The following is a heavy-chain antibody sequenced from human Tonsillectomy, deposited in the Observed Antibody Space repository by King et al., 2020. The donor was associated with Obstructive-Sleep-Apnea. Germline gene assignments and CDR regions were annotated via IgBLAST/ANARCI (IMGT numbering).Heavy chain of an antibody. D-gene: IGHD6-13*01. CDR3: ARVAASAGPPFDY. Sequence: QLQESGPGLVKPSGTLSLTCAVSGGSISSSNWWSWVRQPPGKGLEWIGEIYHSGITRYNPSLKSRVTISVDKSKNQFSLKLTSVTAAGTAVYYCARVAASAGPPFDYWGQGTLVTVSS. J-gene: IGHJ4*02. CDR2: IYHSGIT. V-gene: IGHV4-4*02. CDR1: GGSISSSNW.